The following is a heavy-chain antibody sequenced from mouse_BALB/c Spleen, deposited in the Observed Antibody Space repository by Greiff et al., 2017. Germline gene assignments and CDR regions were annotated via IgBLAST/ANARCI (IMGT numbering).Heavy chain of an antibody. CDR1: GFNITDYY. CDR3: SAPFNWDDAMDD. Sequence: VQLQQSGAELVRPGASVKLSCTASGFNITDYYMHWVKQRPEQGLEWIGWIDPENGATEYAPKFQGKATMTADTSSNTAYLQLSSLTSEDTAVYYCSAPFNWDDAMDDWGQGTSVTVSS. V-gene: IGHV14-4*02. J-gene: IGHJ4*01. D-gene: IGHD4-1*01. CDR2: IDPENGAT.